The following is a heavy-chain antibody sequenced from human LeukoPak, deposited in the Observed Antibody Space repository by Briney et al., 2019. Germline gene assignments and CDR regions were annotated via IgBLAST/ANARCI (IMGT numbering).Heavy chain of an antibody. J-gene: IGHJ4*02. CDR3: AKCLLKRQLASFDY. CDR2: ISGSGGST. Sequence: GGSLRLSCAASGFTFSSYAVSWVRQAPGKGLEWVSAISGSGGSTYYTDSVKGRFTISRDNAKNSLYLQMNSLRAEDTAVYYCAKCLLKRQLASFDYWGQGTLVTVSS. V-gene: IGHV3-23*01. D-gene: IGHD6-13*01. CDR1: GFTFSSYA.